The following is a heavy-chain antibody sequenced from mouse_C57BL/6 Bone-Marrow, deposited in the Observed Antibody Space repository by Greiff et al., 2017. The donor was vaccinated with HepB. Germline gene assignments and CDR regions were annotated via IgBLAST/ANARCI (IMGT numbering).Heavy chain of an antibody. CDR2: IRSKSSNYAT. CDR1: GFTFNTYA. CDR3: VREGDYDGPFAY. V-gene: IGHV10-3*01. D-gene: IGHD2-4*01. Sequence: EVQVVESGGGLVQPKGSLKLSCAASGFTFNTYAMHWVRQAPGKGLEWVARIRSKSSNYATYYADSVKDRFTISRDDSQSMLYLQMNNLKTEDTAMYYCVREGDYDGPFAYWGQGTLVTVSA. J-gene: IGHJ3*01.